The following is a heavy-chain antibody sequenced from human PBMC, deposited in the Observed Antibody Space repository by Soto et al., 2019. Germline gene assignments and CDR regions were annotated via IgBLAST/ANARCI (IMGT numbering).Heavy chain of an antibody. Sequence: QTGGSLRLSCQASGFNFDNYGMHWVRQAPGKGLEWVAVITYDGSNKYYADSVKGRFTISRDNSKNTLSLHLNTLKPEDTAVYHCAKDRVGGTFYTPLGFWGQGTLVTV. D-gene: IGHD1-7*01. J-gene: IGHJ4*02. V-gene: IGHV3-30*18. CDR1: GFNFDNYG. CDR3: AKDRVGGTFYTPLGF. CDR2: ITYDGSNK.